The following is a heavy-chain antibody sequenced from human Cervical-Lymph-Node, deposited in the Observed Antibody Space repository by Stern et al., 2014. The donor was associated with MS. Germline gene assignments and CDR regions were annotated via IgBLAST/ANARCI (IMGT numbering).Heavy chain of an antibody. CDR1: GGTFSTST. D-gene: IGHD2-21*01. J-gene: IGHJ5*02. CDR3: AKEGERGLWYDH. V-gene: IGHV1-69*09. Sequence: QMQLVQSGAEVRKPGSSVKVSCKASGGTFSTSTINWVRQAPGQGLEWMGRIIVILGKSNDAQKFQDRVTFSADKSTTTAYMELRSLRYEDTAVYYCAKEGERGLWYDHWGQGTLVTVSS. CDR2: IIVILGKS.